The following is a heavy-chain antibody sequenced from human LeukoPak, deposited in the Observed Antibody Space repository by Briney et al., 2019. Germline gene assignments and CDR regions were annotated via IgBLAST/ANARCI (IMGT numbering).Heavy chain of an antibody. Sequence: GGSLRLSCAVSGFTFSKYWMAWVRQGPGKGLEWVANIKQDGSEKYYVDSVKGRFTISRDNAKKSLYLQMNSLRVEDTAVYYCARDRGSYPDYWGQGTLVTVSS. J-gene: IGHJ4*02. D-gene: IGHD1-26*01. CDR3: ARDRGSYPDY. V-gene: IGHV3-7*01. CDR2: IKQDGSEK. CDR1: GFTFSKYW.